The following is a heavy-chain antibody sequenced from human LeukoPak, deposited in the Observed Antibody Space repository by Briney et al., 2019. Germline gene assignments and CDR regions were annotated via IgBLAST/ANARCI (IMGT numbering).Heavy chain of an antibody. J-gene: IGHJ6*03. V-gene: IGHV4-61*01. CDR3: AVASSSSYYYYYYMDV. D-gene: IGHD6-6*01. Sequence: SETLSLTCTVPGGSISSSSYYWSWIRQPPGNGLEWIGYIYYSGSTNYNPSLKSRVTISVDTSKNQFSLKLSSVTAADTAVYYCAVASSSSYYYYYYMDVWGKGTTATVSS. CDR1: GGSISSSSYY. CDR2: IYYSGST.